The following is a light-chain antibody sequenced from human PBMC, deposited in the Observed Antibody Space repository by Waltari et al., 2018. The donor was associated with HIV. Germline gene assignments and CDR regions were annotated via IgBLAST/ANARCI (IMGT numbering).Light chain of an antibody. CDR3: AAWDGSLSGYV. CDR2: SYN. V-gene: IGLV1-44*01. CDR1: SSNIGSNT. Sequence: QSVLTQPPSASGTPGQRVPISCSGSSSNIGSNTITWYQQLPGTAPKLLIFSYNQRPSGVPDRFSGSKSGTSASLAISGLQSEDEARYYCAAWDGSLSGYVFGTGTTVTVL. J-gene: IGLJ1*01.